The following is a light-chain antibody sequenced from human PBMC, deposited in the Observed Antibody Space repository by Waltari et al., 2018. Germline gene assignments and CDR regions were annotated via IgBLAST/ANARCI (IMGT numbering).Light chain of an antibody. V-gene: IGKV1-12*01. CDR1: QGISNY. Sequence: DIQMPQSPSSVSASVGDRVTITCRASQGISNYLAWYQQKPGKAPKFLIYAASILQSGVPSRFSGSGSGTEFTLTINGLQPEDFATYFCQQGNNFPPTFGQGTEVEI. J-gene: IGKJ1*01. CDR3: QQGNNFPPT. CDR2: AAS.